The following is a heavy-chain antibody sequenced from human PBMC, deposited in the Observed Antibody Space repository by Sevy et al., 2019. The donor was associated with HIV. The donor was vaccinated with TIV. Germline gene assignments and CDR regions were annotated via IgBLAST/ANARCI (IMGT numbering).Heavy chain of an antibody. Sequence: GGSLRLSCAASGFTFNNYGMHWVRQAPGKGLEWVAVIRFDGTNKYYADSVKGRFTISRDNSKNTLYLQMNSLRAEDTAVYYCAKDGGYYDSSGYRRGFDYYYYYMDVWGKGTTVTVSS. J-gene: IGHJ6*03. V-gene: IGHV3-30*02. D-gene: IGHD3-22*01. CDR2: IRFDGTNK. CDR3: AKDGGYYDSSGYRRGFDYYYYYMDV. CDR1: GFTFNNYG.